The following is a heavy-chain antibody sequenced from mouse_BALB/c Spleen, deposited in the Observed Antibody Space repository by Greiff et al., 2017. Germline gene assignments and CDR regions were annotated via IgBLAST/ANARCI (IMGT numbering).Heavy chain of an antibody. J-gene: IGHJ4*01. V-gene: IGHV1S81*02. CDR1: GYTFTSYY. CDR2: INPSNGGT. Sequence: VQLQQSGAELVKPGASVKLSCKASGYTFTSYYMYWVKQRPGQGLEWIGEINPSNGGTNFNEKFKSKATLTVDKSSSTVYMQLSSLTSEDSAVYCCTRRVLWGQGTSVTVSS. CDR3: TRRVL.